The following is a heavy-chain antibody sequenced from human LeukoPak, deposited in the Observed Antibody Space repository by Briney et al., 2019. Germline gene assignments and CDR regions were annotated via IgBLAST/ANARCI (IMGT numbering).Heavy chain of an antibody. CDR1: GFTFSSYA. CDR2: ISGSGGST. J-gene: IGHJ6*02. Sequence: GGSLRLSCAASGFTFSSYAMSWVRQAPGKGLEWVSAISGSGGSTYYADAVKGRCTITRDNSKNTLYLQMNSLRAEDTAVYYCAKDGTPHSAYCYYGMDVWGQGTTVTVSS. D-gene: IGHD1-1*01. CDR3: AKDGTPHSAYCYYGMDV. V-gene: IGHV3-23*01.